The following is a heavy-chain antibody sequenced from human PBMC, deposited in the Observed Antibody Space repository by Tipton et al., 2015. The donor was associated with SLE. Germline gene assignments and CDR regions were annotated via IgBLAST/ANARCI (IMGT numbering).Heavy chain of an antibody. J-gene: IGHJ2*01. CDR3: ATGWYSSSPPWYFDL. CDR2: ISDSGGST. Sequence: SLRLSCAASGFTFSSYWMHWVRQAPGKGRVWVSSISDSGGSTYYADSVKGRFTISRDSSRNTLYLQMNSLKAEDTAVYYCATGWYSSSPPWYFDLWGRGTLVTVSS. CDR1: GFTFSSYW. D-gene: IGHD6-13*01. V-gene: IGHV3-23*01.